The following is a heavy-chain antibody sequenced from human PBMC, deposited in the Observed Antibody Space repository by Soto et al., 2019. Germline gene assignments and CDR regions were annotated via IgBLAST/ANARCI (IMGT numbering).Heavy chain of an antibody. Sequence: QVQLVESGGGVVQPGRSLRLSCAASGFTFSSYAMHWVRQAPGKGLEWVAVISYDGSNKYYADSVKGRFTISRDNSKNTLYLQMNSLRAEDTAVYSCAREVDTAMVTGGADYWGQGTLVTVSS. CDR3: AREVDTAMVTGGADY. J-gene: IGHJ4*02. CDR2: ISYDGSNK. D-gene: IGHD5-18*01. V-gene: IGHV3-30-3*01. CDR1: GFTFSSYA.